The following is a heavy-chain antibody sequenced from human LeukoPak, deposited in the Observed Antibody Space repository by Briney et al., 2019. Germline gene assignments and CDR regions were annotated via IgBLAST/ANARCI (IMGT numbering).Heavy chain of an antibody. CDR3: ARGVEYYDSRAAFDI. CDR1: GFTFSSYS. J-gene: IGHJ3*02. CDR2: ISSSSSYI. D-gene: IGHD3-22*01. Sequence: PGGSLRLSCAASGFTFSSYSMNWVRQAPGKGLEWVSSISSSSSYIYYADSVKGRFTISRDNAKNSLYLQMNSLRADDTAVYYCARGVEYYDSRAAFDIWGQGTMVTVSS. V-gene: IGHV3-21*04.